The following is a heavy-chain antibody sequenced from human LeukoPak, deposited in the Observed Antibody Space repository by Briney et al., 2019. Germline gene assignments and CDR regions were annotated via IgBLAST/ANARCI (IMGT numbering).Heavy chain of an antibody. Sequence: PSQTLSLTCTVSGGSISSGSYYWSWIRRPAGKGLEWIGRIYTSGSTNYNPSLKRRVTISVDTSKNQSSLKLSSVTAADTAVYYCAREGVNEVGYCNYWGQGTLVTVSS. V-gene: IGHV4-61*02. CDR1: GGSISSGSYY. J-gene: IGHJ4*02. CDR2: IYTSGST. CDR3: AREGVNEVGYCNY. D-gene: IGHD2-2*01.